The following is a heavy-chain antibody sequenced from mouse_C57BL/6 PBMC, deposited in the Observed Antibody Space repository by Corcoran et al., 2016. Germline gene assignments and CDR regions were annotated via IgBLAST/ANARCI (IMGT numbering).Heavy chain of an antibody. CDR3: ASPLYGSSWNVDV. CDR1: GFNIKDYY. CDR2: IDPEDGET. D-gene: IGHD1-1*01. V-gene: IGHV14-2*01. Sequence: EVQLQPSGAELVKQGSSVKLSCTASGFNIKDYYMHWVKQRTEQGLEWIGRIDPEDGETKYAPKFQGKATTTADTSSNTAYLQLSSLTSEDTAVYYCASPLYGSSWNVDVWGTGTTVTVSS. J-gene: IGHJ1*03.